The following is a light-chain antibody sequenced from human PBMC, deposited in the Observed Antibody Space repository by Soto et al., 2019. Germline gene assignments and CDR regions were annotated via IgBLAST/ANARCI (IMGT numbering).Light chain of an antibody. J-gene: IGKJ3*01. CDR1: QSVSNY. CDR3: QQRSNTFT. V-gene: IGKV3-11*01. Sequence: ESVLTQSPATLFLSPGESATLSCRASQSVSNYLAWYQQKPGQAPRLLIYDASNRASGIPARFSGSGSGTDFTLTISSLETEDFAVYYCQQRSNTFTFGPGTKVDIK. CDR2: DAS.